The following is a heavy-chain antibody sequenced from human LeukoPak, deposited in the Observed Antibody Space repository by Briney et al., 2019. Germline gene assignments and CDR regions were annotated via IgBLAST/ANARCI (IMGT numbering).Heavy chain of an antibody. CDR3: AREWIAAAGRSLPY. D-gene: IGHD6-13*01. V-gene: IGHV3-74*01. Sequence: GGSLRLSCAASGFTFSSYWMHWVRQASGKGLVWVSRINTDGSSTSYADSVKGRFTISRDNAKNRLYLQMNSLRAEDTAVYYCAREWIAAAGRSLPYWGQGTLVTVSS. J-gene: IGHJ4*02. CDR2: INTDGSST. CDR1: GFTFSSYW.